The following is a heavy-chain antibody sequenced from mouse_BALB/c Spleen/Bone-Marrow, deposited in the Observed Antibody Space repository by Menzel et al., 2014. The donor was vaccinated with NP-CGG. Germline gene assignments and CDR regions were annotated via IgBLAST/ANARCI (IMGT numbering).Heavy chain of an antibody. V-gene: IGHV1-4*02. D-gene: IGHD4-1*01. Sequence: LVESGAELARPGASVKMSCKASGYTFTSYTIQWVKQRPGQGLEWVGYIVPSSGYTDYNQNFKDKTTLTADKSSSTAYMQLSSLTSADSAVYYCAREARTGAWFAYWGQGTLVTVSA. CDR2: IVPSSGYT. CDR3: AREARTGAWFAY. CDR1: GYTFTSYT. J-gene: IGHJ3*01.